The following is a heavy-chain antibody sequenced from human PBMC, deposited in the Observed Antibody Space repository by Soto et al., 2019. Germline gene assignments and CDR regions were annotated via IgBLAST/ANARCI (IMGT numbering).Heavy chain of an antibody. CDR2: IIPIFGTA. D-gene: IGHD2-15*01. V-gene: IGHV1-69*13. CDR1: GGTFSSYA. Sequence: ASVKVSCKASGGTFSSYAISWVRQAPGQVLEWMGGIIPIFGTANYAQKYQGRVTITADESTSIAYMELSSLRSEDTAVYYCARDTPKHYGMDVWGQGTTVTVSS. J-gene: IGHJ6*02. CDR3: ARDTPKHYGMDV.